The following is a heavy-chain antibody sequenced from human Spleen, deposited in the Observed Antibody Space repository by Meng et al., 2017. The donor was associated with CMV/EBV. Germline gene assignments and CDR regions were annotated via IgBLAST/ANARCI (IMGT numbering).Heavy chain of an antibody. CDR1: GGSVSSGGFY. CDR2: IYCTGNT. J-gene: IGHJ6*02. Sequence: SETLSLTCTVSGGSVSSGGFYWSWNRQPPGKGLEWIEYIYCTGNTNYNPSLKSRVTISVDKSKNQFSLKLSSVTAADTAVYYCARGRCSTSCYVYYYGMDVWGQGTTVTVSS. V-gene: IGHV4-61*08. CDR3: ARGRCSTSCYVYYYGMDV. D-gene: IGHD2-2*01.